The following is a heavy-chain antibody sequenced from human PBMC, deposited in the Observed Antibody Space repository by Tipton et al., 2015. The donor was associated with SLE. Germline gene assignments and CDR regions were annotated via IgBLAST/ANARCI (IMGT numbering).Heavy chain of an antibody. V-gene: IGHV4-34*01. J-gene: IGHJ3*02. D-gene: IGHD3-3*01. CDR3: ARDHTIFGVVISLGAFDI. Sequence: TLSLTCAFSFFSFSGYYWSWIRQPPGKGLAWIGEINHSGSTFYNPSLKSRASISVDTSKNQFSLKLSSVTAADTAVYYCARDHTIFGVVISLGAFDIWGQGTMVTVSS. CDR1: FFSFSGYY. CDR2: INHSGST.